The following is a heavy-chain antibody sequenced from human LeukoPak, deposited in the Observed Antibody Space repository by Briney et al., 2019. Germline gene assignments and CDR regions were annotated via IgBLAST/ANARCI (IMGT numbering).Heavy chain of an antibody. D-gene: IGHD3-22*01. CDR1: GYTFTGYY. V-gene: IGHV1-2*02. J-gene: IGHJ4*02. CDR3: ARVYYYDSSGYYYSHFDY. Sequence: ASVKVSCKASGYTFTGYYMHWVRQAPGQGLEWMGWINPNSGGTNYAQKFQGRVTMTRDTSISTAYMELSRLRSDDTAVYYCARVYYYDSSGYYYSHFDYWGQGTLVTVSS. CDR2: INPNSGGT.